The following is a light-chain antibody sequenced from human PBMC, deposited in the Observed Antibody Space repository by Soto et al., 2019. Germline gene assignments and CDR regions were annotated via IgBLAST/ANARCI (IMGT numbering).Light chain of an antibody. CDR3: QHYNHWPQLS. J-gene: IGKJ4*01. Sequence: EIVLTQSPGTLSLSPGERATLSCRASQSVSNNYLAWYQQKPGQAPRLLIYGASNRATGIPDRFSGSGSGTDFTLTISRLEPEDFALYYCQHYNHWPQLSFGGGTKVEI. CDR2: GAS. V-gene: IGKV3-20*01. CDR1: QSVSNNY.